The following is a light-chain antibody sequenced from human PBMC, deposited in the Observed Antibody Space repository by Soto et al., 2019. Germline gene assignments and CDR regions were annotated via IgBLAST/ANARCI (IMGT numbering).Light chain of an antibody. CDR1: QGTSSY. CDR2: GAS. V-gene: IGKV1-9*01. J-gene: IGKJ5*01. CDR3: QQLNAYPLT. Sequence: DIQLTQSPSFLSASVGDRFTITCRASQGTSSYLAWFQQKPGRXPKXXIYGASTLQSGVPARFSGSGSGTDLTITISNLQPEDCETYYCQQLNAYPLTFGQGTRLEIK.